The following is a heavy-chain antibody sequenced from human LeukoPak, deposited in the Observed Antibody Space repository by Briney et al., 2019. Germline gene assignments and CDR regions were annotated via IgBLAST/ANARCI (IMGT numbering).Heavy chain of an antibody. CDR2: ITGSGTTT. Sequence: GGSLRLSCVASGIAFRNYAMTWVRQAPGKGLEWVSSITGSGTTTRYADSVKGRFTISRDNSVDTLYLKMNSLSAEDTAVYYCGIDPNGDYIGAFDFWGQGTMVTVSS. CDR3: GIDPNGDYIGAFDF. CDR1: GIAFRNYA. V-gene: IGHV3-23*01. D-gene: IGHD4-17*01. J-gene: IGHJ3*01.